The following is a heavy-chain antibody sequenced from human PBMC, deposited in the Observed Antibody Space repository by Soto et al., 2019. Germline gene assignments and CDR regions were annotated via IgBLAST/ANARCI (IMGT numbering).Heavy chain of an antibody. CDR1: GYTFISYG. CDR3: ARGRFSTSWLGLLGTGAHGVEIDF. J-gene: IGHJ4*02. Sequence: QVQLVQSGAEVKKTGASVEVSCKASGYTFISYGISWVRQAPGQGLEWMGWISPYNGKTNYAQTFQGRDTMTTDTSTSTAYMELRSLRSDDTAVYYCARGRFSTSWLGLLGTGAHGVEIDFWGQGTLVTVSS. V-gene: IGHV1-18*01. D-gene: IGHD6-13*01. CDR2: ISPYNGKT.